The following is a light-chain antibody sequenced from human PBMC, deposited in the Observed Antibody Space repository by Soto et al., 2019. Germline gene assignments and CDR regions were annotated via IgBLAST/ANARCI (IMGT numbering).Light chain of an antibody. CDR3: QQYGGSPRT. CDR2: GAS. CDR1: QSINNNY. V-gene: IGKV3-20*01. Sequence: EILLTQSPGTLSLSPGERATLSCRASQSINNNYLAWYQQKRGQAPRLLIYGASSMATGIPDRFSGSGPGTDFTLTIRRREPEDFGVYYCQQYGGSPRTFGQGTKVEIK. J-gene: IGKJ1*01.